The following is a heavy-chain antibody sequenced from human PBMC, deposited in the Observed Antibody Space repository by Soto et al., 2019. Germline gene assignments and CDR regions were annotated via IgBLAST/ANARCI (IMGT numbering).Heavy chain of an antibody. D-gene: IGHD3-10*02. V-gene: IGHV4-39*07. J-gene: IGHJ2*01. CDR1: GGSISSSTYY. CDR3: ARAVRAVISSRLDHRYFDL. CDR2: FNLGGNT. Sequence: SETLSLTCTVSGGSISSSTYYRGWMRQPPGKGLEWIAKFNLGGNTYYNPSLKSRVTISVDTSKNQFSLKLTSVTAADTAVYYCARAVRAVISSRLDHRYFDLWGRGTLVPVSS.